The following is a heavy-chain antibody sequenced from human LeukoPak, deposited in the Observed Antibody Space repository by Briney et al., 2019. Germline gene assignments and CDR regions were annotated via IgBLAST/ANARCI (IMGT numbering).Heavy chain of an antibody. Sequence: SETLSLACTVSGASISSSSYYWGWIRQPPGKGLEWIGSIYYSGSTYYNPSLKSRVTISVDTSKNQFSLKLSSVTAADTAVYYCARRNKGYYYDSSGSKGIDYLDYWGQGTLVTVSS. CDR2: IYYSGST. CDR3: ARRNKGYYYDSSGSKGIDYLDY. V-gene: IGHV4-39*01. J-gene: IGHJ4*02. D-gene: IGHD3-22*01. CDR1: GASISSSSYY.